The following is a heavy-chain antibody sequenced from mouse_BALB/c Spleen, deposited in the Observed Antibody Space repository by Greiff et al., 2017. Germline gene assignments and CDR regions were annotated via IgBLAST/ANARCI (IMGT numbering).Heavy chain of an antibody. D-gene: IGHD2-3*01. CDR1: GYTFTSYV. J-gene: IGHJ3*01. Sequence: VQLQQSGPELVKPGASVKMSCKASGYTFTSYVMHWVKQKPGQGLEWIGYINPYNDGTKYNEKFKGKATLTSDKSSSTAYMELSSLTSEDSAVYYCARFYDVYYGGAWFAYWGQGTLVTVSA. CDR3: ARFYDVYYGGAWFAY. CDR2: INPYNDGT. V-gene: IGHV1-14*01.